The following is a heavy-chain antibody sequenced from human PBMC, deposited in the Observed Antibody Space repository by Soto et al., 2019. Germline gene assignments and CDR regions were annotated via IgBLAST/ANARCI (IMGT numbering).Heavy chain of an antibody. V-gene: IGHV4-61*01. J-gene: IGHJ4*02. CDR1: GGSVSSGSYY. CDR3: ARDFIAASQGYFDY. Sequence: QVQLQESGPGLVKPSETLSLTCTVSGGSVSSGSYYWSWIRQPPGKGLEWIGYIYYSGSTNYNPSLKSRVTISVDTSKNQFSLKLRSVTAADTAVYYCARDFIAASQGYFDYWGQGTLVTVSS. D-gene: IGHD6-6*01. CDR2: IYYSGST.